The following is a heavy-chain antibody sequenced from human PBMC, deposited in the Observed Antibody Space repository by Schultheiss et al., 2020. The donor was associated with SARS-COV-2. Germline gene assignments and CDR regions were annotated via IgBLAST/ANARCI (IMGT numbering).Heavy chain of an antibody. Sequence: GESLKISCAASGFTFSNAWMSWVRQAPGKGLEWVGRIKSKTDGGTTDYAAPVKGRFTISRDDSKNTLYLQMNSLKTEDTAVYYCARGSVTTPEEYYDILTGYYNYGMDVWGQGTTVTVSS. CDR3: ARGSVTTPEEYYDILTGYYNYGMDV. V-gene: IGHV3-15*01. CDR2: IKSKTDGGTT. D-gene: IGHD3-9*01. CDR1: GFTFSNAW. J-gene: IGHJ6*02.